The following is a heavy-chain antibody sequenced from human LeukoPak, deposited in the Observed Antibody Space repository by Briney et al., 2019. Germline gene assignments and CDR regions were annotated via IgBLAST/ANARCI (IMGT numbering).Heavy chain of an antibody. J-gene: IGHJ4*02. CDR3: ARDLYYGDYYFDY. CDR2: IKQDGSEK. Sequence: QPGGSLRLSCAASGFTFSSYWMGWVRQAPGKGLEWVANIKQDGSEKYYVDSVKGRFTISRDNAKNSLYLQMNSLRAEDTAVYYCARDLYYGDYYFDYWGQGTLVTVSS. V-gene: IGHV3-7*01. CDR1: GFTFSSYW. D-gene: IGHD4-17*01.